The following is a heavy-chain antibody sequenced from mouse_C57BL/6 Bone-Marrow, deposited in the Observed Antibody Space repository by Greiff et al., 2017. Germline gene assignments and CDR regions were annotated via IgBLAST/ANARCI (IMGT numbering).Heavy chain of an antibody. CDR1: GYTFTSYG. V-gene: IGHV1-81*01. Sequence: VQVVESGAELARPGASVKLSCKASGYTFTSYGISWVKQRTGQGLEWIGEIYPRSGNTYYNEKFKGKATLTADKSSSTAYMELRSLTSEDSAVYFCARSTYYGSPAWFAYGGQGTLVTVSA. J-gene: IGHJ3*01. D-gene: IGHD1-1*01. CDR2: IYPRSGNT. CDR3: ARSTYYGSPAWFAY.